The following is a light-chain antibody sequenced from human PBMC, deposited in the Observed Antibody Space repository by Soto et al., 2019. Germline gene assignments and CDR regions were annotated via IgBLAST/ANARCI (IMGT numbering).Light chain of an antibody. Sequence: QSALTQPASVSGSPGQSIAISCTGTSSDVGAYDYVSWYQQHPGKAPKLMINDVNHRPSGVSNRFSGSKSGNTASPTISGLSAEDEAYYYCSSYTSIGAVIFGGGTQLTVL. J-gene: IGLJ2*01. V-gene: IGLV2-14*03. CDR2: DVN. CDR3: SSYTSIGAVI. CDR1: SSDVGAYDY.